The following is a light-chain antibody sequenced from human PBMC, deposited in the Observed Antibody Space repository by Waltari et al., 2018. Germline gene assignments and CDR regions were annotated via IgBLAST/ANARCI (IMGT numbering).Light chain of an antibody. CDR3: QQSYSPPQNT. CDR2: GAS. J-gene: IGKJ5*01. V-gene: IGKV1-39*01. CDR1: QTLNKF. Sequence: DIQMTQSPSSLSASVGDRVTITCRASQTLNKFLNWYQHKPGKAPKLLIYGASSLYSGVPSRFSGSGSGTDFSLTINGLQPEDSATYYCQQSYSPPQNTFGQGTQVEI.